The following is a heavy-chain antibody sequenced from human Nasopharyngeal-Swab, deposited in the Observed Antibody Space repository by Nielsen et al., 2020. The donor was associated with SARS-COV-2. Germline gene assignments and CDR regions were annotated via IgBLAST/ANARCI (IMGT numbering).Heavy chain of an antibody. CDR1: GFTFSSYW. D-gene: IGHD1-14*01. J-gene: IGHJ4*02. CDR2: INQDGSGT. CDR3: ARGVFGRQREGFREPNYYFDY. V-gene: IGHV3-7*05. Sequence: GESLKISCAASGFTFSSYWMTWVRRAPGGGLEWVANINQDGSGTGCVDSVKGRFTISRDNAKNSLFLQMNSLRAEDTAVYYCARGVFGRQREGFREPNYYFDYWGQGTLVTVSS.